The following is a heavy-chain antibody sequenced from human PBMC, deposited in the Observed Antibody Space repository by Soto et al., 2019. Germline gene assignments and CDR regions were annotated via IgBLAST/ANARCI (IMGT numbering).Heavy chain of an antibody. CDR1: GGTFSSYA. V-gene: IGHV1-69*13. D-gene: IGHD3-9*01. J-gene: IGHJ3*02. CDR2: IIPILGTA. CDR3: ARDRGYDILTGSLAKISAFDI. Sequence: SVKVSCKASGGTFSSYAISWVRQAPGQGLEWMGGIIPILGTANYAQKFQGRVTITADESTSTAYMELSSLRSEDTAVYYCARDRGYDILTGSLAKISAFDIWGQGTMVTVSS.